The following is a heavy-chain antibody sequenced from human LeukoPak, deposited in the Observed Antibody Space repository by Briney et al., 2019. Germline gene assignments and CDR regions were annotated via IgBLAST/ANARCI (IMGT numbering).Heavy chain of an antibody. CDR2: ISSSSSTI. CDR1: GFTFSSYS. CDR3: ARVGPVYYYYGMDV. Sequence: PGGSLRLSCAASGFTFSSYSMNWVRQAPGKGLEWVSYISSSSSTIYYADSVKGRFTISRDNAKNSLYLQMNSLRAEDTAVYYCARVGPVYYYYGMDVWGQGTTDTVSS. V-gene: IGHV3-48*04. J-gene: IGHJ6*02.